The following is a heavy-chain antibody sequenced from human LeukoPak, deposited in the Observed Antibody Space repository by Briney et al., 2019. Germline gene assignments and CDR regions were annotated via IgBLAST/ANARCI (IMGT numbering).Heavy chain of an antibody. CDR2: IYTSGST. J-gene: IGHJ6*03. CDR3: AGGYSYGSTYYYMDV. CDR1: GGSISSYY. D-gene: IGHD5-18*01. Sequence: SETLSLTCTVSGGSISSYYWNWIRQPAGKGLEWIGRIYTSGSTNYKPSLKSRVTMSIDTSKNQFSLKLSSVTAADTAVYYCAGGYSYGSTYYYMDVWGKGTTVTISS. V-gene: IGHV4-4*07.